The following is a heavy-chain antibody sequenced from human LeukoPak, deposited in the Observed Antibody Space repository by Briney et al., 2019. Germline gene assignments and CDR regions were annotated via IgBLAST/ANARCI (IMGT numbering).Heavy chain of an antibody. D-gene: IGHD3-22*01. CDR1: GFTFSDYY. CDR2: ISSSGSTI. J-gene: IGHJ4*02. Sequence: PGGSLRLSCAASGFTFSDYYMSWIRQAPGKGLEWVSYISSSGSTIYYADSVKGRFTISRDNAKNSLYLQMNSLRAEDTAVYYCARARDYYDSSGYGYYFDYWGQGTLVTVSS. CDR3: ARARDYYDSSGYGYYFDY. V-gene: IGHV3-11*04.